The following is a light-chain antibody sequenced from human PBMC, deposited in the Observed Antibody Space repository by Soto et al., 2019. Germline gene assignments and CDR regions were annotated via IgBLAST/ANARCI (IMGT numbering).Light chain of an antibody. CDR2: DVN. Sequence: QPALTQPRSVSGSPGQSVAISCTGTSSDVGGYNHVAWYQQHPGKAPKLMIFDVNKRPSWVPDRFSGSKSGNTASLTISGLQADDEADYYCSSYAGSYTHVFANGTKVSVL. CDR3: SSYAGSYTHV. V-gene: IGLV2-11*01. J-gene: IGLJ1*01. CDR1: SSDVGGYNH.